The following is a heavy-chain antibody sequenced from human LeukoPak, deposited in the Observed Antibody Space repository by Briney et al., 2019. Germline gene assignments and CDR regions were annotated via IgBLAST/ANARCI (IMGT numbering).Heavy chain of an antibody. J-gene: IGHJ5*02. Sequence: GGSLRLSCAASGFSFSSYDMHWVRQITGKGLEWVSVIGTAGDSLYAGSARGRFTISRENAKNSLYLQMNSLRAGDTAVYYCARSVAGSSRFDPWGQGTLVTVSS. CDR2: IGTAGDS. CDR1: GFSFSSYD. D-gene: IGHD6-19*01. V-gene: IGHV3-13*01. CDR3: ARSVAGSSRFDP.